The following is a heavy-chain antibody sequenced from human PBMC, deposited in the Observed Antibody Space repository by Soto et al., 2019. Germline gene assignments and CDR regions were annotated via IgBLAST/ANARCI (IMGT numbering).Heavy chain of an antibody. CDR1: GGTFSSYA. CDR2: IIPIFGTA. Sequence: SVKVSCKASGGTFSSYAISWVRQAPGQGLEWMGGIIPIFGTANYAQKFQGRVTITADESTSTAYMELSSLRSEDTAVYYCARGRKKLRFLEWLFNFDPWGQGTLVTVYS. D-gene: IGHD3-3*01. V-gene: IGHV1-69*13. J-gene: IGHJ5*02. CDR3: ARGRKKLRFLEWLFNFDP.